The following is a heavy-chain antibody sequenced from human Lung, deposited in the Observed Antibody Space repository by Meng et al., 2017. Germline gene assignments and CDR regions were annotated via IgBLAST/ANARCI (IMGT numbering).Heavy chain of an antibody. CDR2: IDPNNDHT. CDR3: AMSYTSTPWPY. V-gene: IGHV1-2*06. J-gene: IGHJ4*02. Sequence: QVQLAQSGAEVKKTGAAVTLSCKPSGYSFAPYWIHWLRQAPGQGLEWMGRIDPNNDHTQYAQNFQGRVTMTSDTSISTVYMELRNLRSNDTAVYYCAMSYTSTPWPYWGQGALVTVSS. D-gene: IGHD2-2*02. CDR1: GYSFAPYW.